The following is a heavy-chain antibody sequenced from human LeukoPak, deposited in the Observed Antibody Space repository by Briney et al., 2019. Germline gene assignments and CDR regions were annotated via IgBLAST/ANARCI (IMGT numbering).Heavy chain of an antibody. CDR2: MNPNSGNT. CDR1: GYTFTSYD. D-gene: IGHD6-13*01. Sequence: ASVKVSCKASGYTFTSYDINWVRQATGQGLEWMGWMNPNSGNTGYAQKFQGRVTITRNTSISTAYMELSSLRSEDTAVYYCARGAKSSSWYYYYYYYYMDVWGKGTTLTVSS. V-gene: IGHV1-8*03. CDR3: ARGAKSSSWYYYYYYYYMDV. J-gene: IGHJ6*03.